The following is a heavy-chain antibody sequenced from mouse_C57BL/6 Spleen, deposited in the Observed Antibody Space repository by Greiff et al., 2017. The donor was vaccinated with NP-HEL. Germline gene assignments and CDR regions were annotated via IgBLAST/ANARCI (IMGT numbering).Heavy chain of an antibody. CDR2: IYPRDGST. D-gene: IGHD2-1*01. V-gene: IGHV1-85*01. CDR3: ARQLYYGNVAWFAY. Sequence: QVHVKQSGPELVKPGASVKLSCKASGYTFTSYDINWVKQRPGQGLEWIGWIYPRDGSTKSTEKFKGKATLTVDTSSSTAYLELHSLTSEDSAVDYCARQLYYGNVAWFAYWGQGTLVTVSA. CDR1: GYTFTSYD. J-gene: IGHJ3*01.